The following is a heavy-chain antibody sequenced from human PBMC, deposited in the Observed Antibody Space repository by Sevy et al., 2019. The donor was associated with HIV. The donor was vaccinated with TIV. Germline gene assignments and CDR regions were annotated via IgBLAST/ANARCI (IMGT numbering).Heavy chain of an antibody. V-gene: IGHV3-23*01. D-gene: IGHD3-10*01. J-gene: IGHJ4*02. CDR3: AKDGEYYGSGRGDY. Sequence: GGSLRLSCAASGFTFSSYAMSWVRQAPGKGLEWVSAISGSGGSTYYADSVKGRFTISRDNSKNTLYLQMNSLRAEDTAVYYCAKDGEYYGSGRGDYWGQGNLVTGSS. CDR2: ISGSGGST. CDR1: GFTFSSYA.